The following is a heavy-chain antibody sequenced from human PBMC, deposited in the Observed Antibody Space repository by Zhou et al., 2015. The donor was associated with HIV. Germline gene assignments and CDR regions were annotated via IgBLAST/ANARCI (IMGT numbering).Heavy chain of an antibody. CDR3: ARDTLRLTRAGGMDV. CDR1: GGTFSSYA. CDR2: IIPIFGTA. J-gene: IGHJ6*02. V-gene: IGHV1-69*12. Sequence: QVQLVQSGAEVKKPGSSVKVSCKASGGTFSSYAISWVRQAPGQGLEWMGGIIPIFGTANYAQKFQGRVTITADESTSTAYMELSSLRSEDTAVYYCARDTLRLTRAGGMDVWGQGDHGSPVSS. D-gene: IGHD1-14*01.